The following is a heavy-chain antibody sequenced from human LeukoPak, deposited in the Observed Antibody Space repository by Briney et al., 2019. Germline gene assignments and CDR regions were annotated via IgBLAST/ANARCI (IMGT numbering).Heavy chain of an antibody. CDR1: GGSISSSSYY. Sequence: SETLSLTCTVSGGSISSSSYYWGWIRQPPGKGLEWIGILYYSGSTYYNPSLKSRVTISVDTSKNQFSLNLTSVTAADTAVYYCAKINSDWSGNWFDPWGQGTLVTVSS. CDR2: LYYSGST. V-gene: IGHV4-39*01. D-gene: IGHD6-19*01. J-gene: IGHJ5*02. CDR3: AKINSDWSGNWFDP.